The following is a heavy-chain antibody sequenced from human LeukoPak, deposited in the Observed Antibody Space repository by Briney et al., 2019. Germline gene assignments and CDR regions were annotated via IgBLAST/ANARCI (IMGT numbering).Heavy chain of an antibody. J-gene: IGHJ4*02. CDR1: GGTFSSYS. Sequence: ASVKVSCKASGGTFSSYSISWVRQAPGQGLEWMGGIIPIFGTANYAQKFQGRVTITADESTSTAYMELSSLRSEDTAVYYCARERYCSSTSCYIWGQGTLVTVSS. CDR2: IIPIFGTA. V-gene: IGHV1-69*01. CDR3: ARERYCSSTSCYI. D-gene: IGHD2-2*02.